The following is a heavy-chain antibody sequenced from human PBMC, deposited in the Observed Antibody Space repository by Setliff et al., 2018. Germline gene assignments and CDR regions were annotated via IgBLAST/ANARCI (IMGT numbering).Heavy chain of an antibody. CDR2: IYIGGQT. Sequence: PGESLKISCAASALTFSSYWMNWVRQAPGKGLEWLSVIYIGGQTFYADSVKGRFSISRDDSKNSLFLHMKSVRPDDAAMYYCARQTGLGGHNLKDDTFYGVDVWGQGIMVTVSS. J-gene: IGHJ6*02. CDR3: ARQTGLGGHNLKDDTFYGVDV. CDR1: ALTFSSYW. V-gene: IGHV3-66*04. D-gene: IGHD1-1*01.